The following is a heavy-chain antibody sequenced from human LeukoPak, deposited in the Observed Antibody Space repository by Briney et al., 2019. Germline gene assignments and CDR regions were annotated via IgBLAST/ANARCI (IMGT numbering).Heavy chain of an antibody. J-gene: IGHJ4*02. CDR2: IWHDGSQK. Sequence: GKSLRLSCAASGFIFTKYGMHWFRQAPGKGLEWVAIIWHDGSQKHYADSVKGRFTISRDDSENMLYLEMNSLRAEDTAVYYCGRVGYSGNSVPIDYWGQGTLVTVSS. D-gene: IGHD4-23*01. CDR1: GFIFTKYG. V-gene: IGHV3-33*01. CDR3: GRVGYSGNSVPIDY.